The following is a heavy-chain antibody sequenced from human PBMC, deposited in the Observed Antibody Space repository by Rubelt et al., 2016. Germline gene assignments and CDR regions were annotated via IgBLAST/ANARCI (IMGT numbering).Heavy chain of an antibody. V-gene: IGHV4-59*12. CDR3: ARGGRVVRGVTHNWFDP. CDR2: IYYSGTT. CDR1: GGSFSDYY. D-gene: IGHD3-10*01. Sequence: QVQLQESSPGLVKPSETLSLRCSVSGGSFSDYYWSWLRQPPGKGLEWIGHIYYSGTTNYSPSLKSRVTISIDTPKNEISLNLNSVTAADTAVYYCARGGRVVRGVTHNWFDPWGQGALVTVSS. J-gene: IGHJ5*02.